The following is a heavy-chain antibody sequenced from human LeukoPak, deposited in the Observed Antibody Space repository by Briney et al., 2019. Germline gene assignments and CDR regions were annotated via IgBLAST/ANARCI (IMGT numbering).Heavy chain of an antibody. CDR1: GGSFSGYY. D-gene: IGHD3-3*01. CDR2: INHSGST. J-gene: IGHJ4*02. Sequence: SETLSLTCAVYGGSFSGYYWSWIRQPPGKGLEWIGEINHSGSTNYNPSLKRRVTISVDTSKNQFSLKLSSVTAADTAVYYCARFSLGHYDFWSGYPKYYFDYWGQGTLVIVSS. V-gene: IGHV4-34*01. CDR3: ARFSLGHYDFWSGYPKYYFDY.